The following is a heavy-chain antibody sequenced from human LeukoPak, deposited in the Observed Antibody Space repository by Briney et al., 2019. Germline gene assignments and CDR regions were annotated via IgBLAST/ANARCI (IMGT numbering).Heavy chain of an antibody. CDR3: ARWGRVVTMVRGVHNWFDP. CDR1: GYTFTGYY. V-gene: IGHV1-2*02. Sequence: ASVKVSCKASGYTFTGYYMHWVRQAPGQGREWMGWINPNSGGTNYAQKFQGRVTMTRDTSISTAYMELSRLRSDDTAVYYCARWGRVVTMVRGVHNWFDPWGQGTLVTVSS. CDR2: INPNSGGT. D-gene: IGHD3-10*01. J-gene: IGHJ5*02.